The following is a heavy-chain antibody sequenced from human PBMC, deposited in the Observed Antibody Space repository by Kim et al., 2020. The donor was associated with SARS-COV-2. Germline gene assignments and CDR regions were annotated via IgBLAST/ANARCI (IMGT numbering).Heavy chain of an antibody. CDR3: AKGVNGLAYNDY. CDR2: ISGSGGST. V-gene: IGHV3-23*01. CDR1: GFIFSSYA. D-gene: IGHD1-1*01. J-gene: IGHJ4*02. Sequence: GGSLRLSCAASGFIFSSYAMSWVRQAPGKGLEWVSGISGSGGSTYYADSVKGRFTISRDNSKNTVYLQMNSLRAEDTAVYYCAKGVNGLAYNDYWGQGTLVTVSS.